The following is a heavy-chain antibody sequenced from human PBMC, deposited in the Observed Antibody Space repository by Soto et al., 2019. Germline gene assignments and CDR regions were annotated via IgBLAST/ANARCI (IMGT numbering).Heavy chain of an antibody. CDR2: IIPIFGTA. V-gene: IGHV1-69*01. D-gene: IGHD2-2*02. CDR3: ARDRCSSTSCYTFNWFDP. Sequence: QVQLVQSGAEVKKPGSSVKVSCKASGGTFSSYAISWVRQAPGQGLEWMGGIIPIFGTANYAQKFQGRVTITADESTSTADMELSSLRSEDTAVYYCARDRCSSTSCYTFNWFDPWGQVTLVTVSS. J-gene: IGHJ5*02. CDR1: GGTFSSYA.